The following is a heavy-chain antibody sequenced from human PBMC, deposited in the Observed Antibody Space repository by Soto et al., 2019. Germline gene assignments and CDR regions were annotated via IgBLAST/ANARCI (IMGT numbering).Heavy chain of an antibody. CDR3: ARRDCGSGRNCEFGAPAFAY. V-gene: IGHV3-23*01. CDR1: GFTFSNYD. CDR2: VSSSRSST. J-gene: IGHJ4*02. Sequence: EVQLLESEGDLVQPGGSLRLSCAASGFTFSNYDMSWVRQAPGKGLEWVSSVSSSRSSTYYADSVKGRFTISRDNSKNTLYLQMSSLGAADTAVYHCARRDCGSGRNCEFGAPAFAYWGQGNLVTVTS. D-gene: IGHD2-21*01.